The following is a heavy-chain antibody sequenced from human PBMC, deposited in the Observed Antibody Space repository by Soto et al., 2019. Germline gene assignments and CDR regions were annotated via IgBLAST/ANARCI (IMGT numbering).Heavy chain of an antibody. D-gene: IGHD6-19*01. CDR1: GDSITSYY. Sequence: PSETLSLTCTVSGDSITSYYWSWVRQPPGKGLEWIGYIYRTGNTNYNPSLKSRVTMSIDTSKNQFSLKLNSVTAADTAVYYCARAGSSGWYYFDYWGQGTLVTVSS. J-gene: IGHJ4*02. V-gene: IGHV4-4*08. CDR2: IYRTGNT. CDR3: ARAGSSGWYYFDY.